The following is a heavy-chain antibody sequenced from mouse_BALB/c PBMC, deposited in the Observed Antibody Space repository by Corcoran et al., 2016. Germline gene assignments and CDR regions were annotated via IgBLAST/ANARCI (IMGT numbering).Heavy chain of an antibody. J-gene: IGHJ4*01. CDR3: TREPYAMDY. CDR1: GYTFTNNG. D-gene: IGHD6-1*01. Sequence: QIQLVQSGPELKKPGETVKISCTASGYTFTNNGMNGVMQAPGKGLKWMGWINTYTGEPTYADDLKERFAFSVETSASTAYLQINNHKNEDTATYFCTREPYAMDYWGQGTSVTVSS. V-gene: IGHV9-3-1*01. CDR2: INTYTGEP.